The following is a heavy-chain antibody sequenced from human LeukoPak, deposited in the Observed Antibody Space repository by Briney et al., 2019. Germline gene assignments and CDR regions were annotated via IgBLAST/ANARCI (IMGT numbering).Heavy chain of an antibody. D-gene: IGHD4-11*01. Sequence: GGSLRVSCAASGFTFISYAMSWVRLAPGKGLEWVSTVSGNGATTYYADSVKDRFTISRDNSKNTLDLQMSSLRADDTATYFCACVRPPTYYFDYWGRGTLVTVSS. CDR3: ACVRPPTYYFDY. CDR2: VSGNGATT. V-gene: IGHV3-23*01. CDR1: GFTFISYA. J-gene: IGHJ4*02.